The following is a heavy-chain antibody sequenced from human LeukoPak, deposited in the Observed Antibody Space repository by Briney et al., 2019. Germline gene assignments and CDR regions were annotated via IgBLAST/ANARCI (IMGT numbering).Heavy chain of an antibody. J-gene: IGHJ3*02. CDR2: ISWNSGSI. CDR1: GFTFDDYA. V-gene: IGHV3-9*01. CDR3: AKDVIRLGDRPDAFDI. D-gene: IGHD3-16*01. Sequence: GGSLRLSCAASGFTFDDYAMHWVRQAPGKGLEWVSGISWNSGSIGYADSVKGRFTISRDNAKNSLYLQMNSLRAEDTALYYCAKDVIRLGDRPDAFDIWGQGTMVTVSS.